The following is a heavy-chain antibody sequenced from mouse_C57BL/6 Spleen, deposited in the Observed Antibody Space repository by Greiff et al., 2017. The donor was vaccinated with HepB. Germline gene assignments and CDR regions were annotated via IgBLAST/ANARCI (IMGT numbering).Heavy chain of an antibody. CDR3: APMTAQATPFAY. D-gene: IGHD3-2*02. CDR1: GYTFTSYW. CDR2: IDPSDSYT. V-gene: IGHV1-50*01. J-gene: IGHJ3*01. Sequence: VQLQQSGAELVKPGASVKLSCKASGYTFTSYWMQWVKQRPGQGLEWIGEIDPSDSYTNYNQKFKGKATLTVDTSSSTAYMQLSSLTSEDSAVYYCAPMTAQATPFAYWGQGTLVTVSA.